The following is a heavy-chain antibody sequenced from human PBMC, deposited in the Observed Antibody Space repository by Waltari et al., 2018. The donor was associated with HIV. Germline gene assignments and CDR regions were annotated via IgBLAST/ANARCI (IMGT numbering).Heavy chain of an antibody. CDR3: ARALTVMVRGVMYYQPMDV. Sequence: QVQLIQSGAGVRKPGSSVQVSCKASGGTFTNYVITWVRPAPGQGLEWMGRIIPILNVPNYAKKFQGRLTISADKSTNTAYMELSSLTSEDTAVYFCARALTVMVRGVMYYQPMDVWGQGTTVAVSS. V-gene: IGHV1-69*04. J-gene: IGHJ6*02. D-gene: IGHD3-10*01. CDR1: GGTFTNYV. CDR2: IIPILNVP.